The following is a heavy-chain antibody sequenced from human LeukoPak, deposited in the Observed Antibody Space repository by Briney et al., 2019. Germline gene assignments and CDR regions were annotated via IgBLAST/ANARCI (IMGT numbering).Heavy chain of an antibody. D-gene: IGHD6-19*01. CDR3: ARDSIAVAGDYYYGMDV. CDR2: IYTSGST. CDR1: GGSISSYY. Sequence: PSETLSPTCTVSGGSISSYYWSWIRQPAGNGLEWIGRIYTSGSTNYNPSLKSRVTMSVDTSKNQFSLKLSSVTAADTAVYYCARDSIAVAGDYYYGMDVWGQGTTVTVSS. J-gene: IGHJ6*02. V-gene: IGHV4-4*07.